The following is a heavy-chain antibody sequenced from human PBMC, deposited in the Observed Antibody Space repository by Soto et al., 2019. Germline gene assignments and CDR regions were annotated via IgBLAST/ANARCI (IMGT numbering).Heavy chain of an antibody. D-gene: IGHD2-15*01. CDR2: ISSSSSYI. J-gene: IGHJ4*02. CDR1: GFTFSSYS. CDR3: ASQTWWVTGAGAFDY. Sequence: TGGSLRLSCAASGFTFSSYSMNWVRQAPGKGLEWVSSISSSSSYIYYADSVKGRFTISRDNAKNSLYLQMNSLRAEDTAVYYCASQTWWVTGAGAFDYWGQGTLVTVSS. V-gene: IGHV3-21*01.